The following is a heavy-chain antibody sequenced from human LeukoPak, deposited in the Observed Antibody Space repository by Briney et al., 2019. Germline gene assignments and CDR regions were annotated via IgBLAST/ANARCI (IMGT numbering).Heavy chain of an antibody. V-gene: IGHV3-74*01. J-gene: IGHJ4*02. CDR1: GFTFSNYR. CDR3: ARGGYYDSGSFDS. Sequence: GGSLRLSCAASGFTFSNYRMHWVRQGPGKGLVWVSCISTDGGITSYADSVKGRFTISRDNAKNTLYLQMNSLRAEDTAVYYCARGGYYDSGSFDSWGQGTLVTVSS. D-gene: IGHD3-10*01. CDR2: ISTDGGIT.